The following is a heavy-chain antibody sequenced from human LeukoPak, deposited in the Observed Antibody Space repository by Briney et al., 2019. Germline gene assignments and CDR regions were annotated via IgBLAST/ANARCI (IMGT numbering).Heavy chain of an antibody. V-gene: IGHV1-46*03. CDR2: INPSGGST. D-gene: IGHD2-15*01. Sequence: ASVKVSCKASGDTFTSYYMHWVRQAPGQGLEWMGIINPSGGSTSYAQKFQGRVTMTRDTSTSTVYMELSSLRSEDTAVYYCAREYCSGGSCYPLHPYFDYWGQGTLVTVSS. J-gene: IGHJ4*02. CDR1: GDTFTSYY. CDR3: AREYCSGGSCYPLHPYFDY.